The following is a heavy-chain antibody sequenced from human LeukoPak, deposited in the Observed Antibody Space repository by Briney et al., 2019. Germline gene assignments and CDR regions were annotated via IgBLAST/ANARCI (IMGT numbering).Heavy chain of an antibody. CDR2: IYYSGST. V-gene: IGHV4-59*08. CDR3: ARHTERFDY. CDR1: GGSFSGYY. J-gene: IGHJ4*02. Sequence: SETLSLTCAVYGGSFSGYYWSWVRQPPGKGLEWIGYIYYSGSTNYNPSLKSRVTISVDTSKNQFSLKLSSVTAADTAVYYCARHTERFDYWGQGTLVTVSS.